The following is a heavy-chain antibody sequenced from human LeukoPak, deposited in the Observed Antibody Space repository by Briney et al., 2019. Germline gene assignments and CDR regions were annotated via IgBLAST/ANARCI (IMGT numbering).Heavy chain of an antibody. V-gene: IGHV3-23*01. CDR2: ISGGGDIT. CDR1: GFTFSSYA. J-gene: IGHJ4*02. CDR3: AAQGGSSDLRY. D-gene: IGHD2-21*02. Sequence: GGSLRLSCAASGFTFSSYAMDWVRQAPGKGLEWVSAISGGGDITYYAGSVKGRFTISRDNSKNTLYLQMSSLKTEDTAVYYCAAQGGSSDLRYWGQGTLVTVSS.